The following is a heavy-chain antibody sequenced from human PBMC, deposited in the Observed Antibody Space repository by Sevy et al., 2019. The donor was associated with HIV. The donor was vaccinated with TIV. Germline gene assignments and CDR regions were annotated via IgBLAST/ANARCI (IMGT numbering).Heavy chain of an antibody. CDR2: IYYTGTT. CDR3: ATKGVAVVAFDI. J-gene: IGHJ3*02. V-gene: IGHV4-39*01. Sequence: SETLSLTCSVSGDSIDSYGSYWGWIRQPPGKGLEWIGSIYYTGTTYYNPSLKSRATISVDTSKNEFSLKMTSVTAADTAVYSCATKGVAVVAFDIRGQGTMVTVSS. D-gene: IGHD5-12*01. CDR1: GDSIDSYGSY.